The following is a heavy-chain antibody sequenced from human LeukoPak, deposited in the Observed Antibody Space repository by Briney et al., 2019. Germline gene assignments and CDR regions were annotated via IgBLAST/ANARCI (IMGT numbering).Heavy chain of an antibody. J-gene: IGHJ4*02. CDR2: ISSNGGST. Sequence: GGSLRLSCAASGFTFSSYWMSWVRQAPGKGLEYVSAISSNGGSTYYANSVKGRFTISRDNSKNTLYLQMGSLRAEDMAVYYCARVLGSYYDSSGYPDYWGQGTLVTVSS. V-gene: IGHV3-64*01. CDR1: GFTFSSYW. CDR3: ARVLGSYYDSSGYPDY. D-gene: IGHD3-22*01.